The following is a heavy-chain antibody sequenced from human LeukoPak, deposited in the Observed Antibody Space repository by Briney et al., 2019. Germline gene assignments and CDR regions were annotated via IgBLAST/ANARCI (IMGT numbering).Heavy chain of an antibody. CDR2: INPNSGGT. D-gene: IGHD3-9*01. V-gene: IGHV1-2*02. CDR3: ARVLRYFDWSAGDY. Sequence: GSVKVSCQASGYTFTGYYMHWVRQAPGQGLEWMGWINPNSGGTNYAQKFQGRVTMTRDTSISTAYMELSRLRSDDTAVYYCARVLRYFDWSAGDYWGQGTLVTVSS. J-gene: IGHJ4*02. CDR1: GYTFTGYY.